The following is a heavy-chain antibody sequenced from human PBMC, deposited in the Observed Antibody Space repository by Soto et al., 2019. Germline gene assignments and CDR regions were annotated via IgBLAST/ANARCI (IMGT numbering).Heavy chain of an antibody. D-gene: IGHD2-2*01. CDR3: AHAYGGTSWPNDTFDV. CDR1: GFSLTADGVG. Sequence: QITLKESGPTLVKPTQTLTLTCTFSGFSLTADGVGVGWIRQPTGKALEWLALIYWDDDQRYSPSLKTRLTITKDTSKNQAVLTMTNMYPVDTGTYYCAHAYGGTSWPNDTFDVWGQGTVVTVSS. CDR2: IYWDDDQ. J-gene: IGHJ3*01. V-gene: IGHV2-5*02.